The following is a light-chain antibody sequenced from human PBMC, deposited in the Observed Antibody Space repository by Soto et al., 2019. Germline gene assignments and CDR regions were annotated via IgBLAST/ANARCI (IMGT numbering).Light chain of an antibody. Sequence: ENVLTQSPATLSLSPGEGATLSCRASQSVSSNLAWYQQKPGQAPRLLIYGASTRATGIPARFSGSGSGTDFTLTISSLQPEDFATYSCQQSYNSPQTFGRGTKVDIK. CDR1: QSVSSN. CDR2: GAS. J-gene: IGKJ1*01. V-gene: IGKV3-15*01. CDR3: QQSYNSPQT.